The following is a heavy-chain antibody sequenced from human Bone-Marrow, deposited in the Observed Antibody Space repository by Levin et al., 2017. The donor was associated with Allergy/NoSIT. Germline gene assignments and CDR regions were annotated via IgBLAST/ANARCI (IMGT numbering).Heavy chain of an antibody. CDR3: ARDRTCSGGTCYGS. Sequence: RAGGSLRLSCAASGFTVGNNYMKWVRQAPGKGLEWVSLIYSGGSTYYADSVKGRFTISRDNSKNTLHLQMNSLRTEDTAVYYCARDRTCSGGTCYGSWGQGTLVTVSS. J-gene: IGHJ5*02. V-gene: IGHV3-66*01. D-gene: IGHD2-15*01. CDR1: GFTVGNNY. CDR2: IYSGGST.